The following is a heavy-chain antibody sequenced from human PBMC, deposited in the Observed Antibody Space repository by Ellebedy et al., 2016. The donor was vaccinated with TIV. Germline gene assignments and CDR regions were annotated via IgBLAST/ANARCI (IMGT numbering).Heavy chain of an antibody. CDR2: IYPADSDT. D-gene: IGHD2-2*01. J-gene: IGHJ6*02. CDR3: ARQRYCSSTSCYHDHYGMDV. Sequence: GGSLRLXXQASGYSFSDYWIVWVRQMPGKGLEWMGVIYPADSDTRYSPSFQGQVTISADKSISTAYLHWNSLKASDTAMYYCARQRYCSSTSCYHDHYGMDVWGQGTTVTVSS. V-gene: IGHV5-51*01. CDR1: GYSFSDYW.